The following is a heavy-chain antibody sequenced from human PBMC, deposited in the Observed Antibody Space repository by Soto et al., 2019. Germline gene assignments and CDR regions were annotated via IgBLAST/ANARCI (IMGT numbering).Heavy chain of an antibody. CDR2: IYYSGST. J-gene: IGHJ4*02. V-gene: IGHV4-30-4*01. CDR1: GDSIRSYY. Sequence: SETLSLTCTVSGDSIRSYYWSWIRQPPGKGLEWIGYIYYSGSTYYNPSLKSRVTISVDTSKNQFSLKLSSVTAADTAVYYCASSTVTTDNFHYWCQGTLVTV. D-gene: IGHD4-17*01. CDR3: ASSTVTTDNFHY.